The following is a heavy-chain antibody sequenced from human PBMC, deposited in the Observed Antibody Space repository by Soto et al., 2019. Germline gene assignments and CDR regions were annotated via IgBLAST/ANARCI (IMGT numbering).Heavy chain of an antibody. CDR2: VNPSGYTS. CDR1: GYTFTNYY. V-gene: IGHV1-46*01. CDR3: ARDLHGAFTTMVY. J-gene: IGHJ4*02. Sequence: ASVKVSCKASGYTFTNYYIHWVRQAPGQGLEWMGIVNPSGYTSTLAQKFQGRLTVTSDTSTSTVYMELGSLTSEDTAVYYCARDLHGAFTTMVYWGQGTLVTVSS. D-gene: IGHD5-18*01.